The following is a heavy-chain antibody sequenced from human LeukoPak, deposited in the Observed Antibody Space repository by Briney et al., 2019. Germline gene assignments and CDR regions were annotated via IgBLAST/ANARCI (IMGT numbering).Heavy chain of an antibody. CDR1: GGTFSSYA. Sequence: SVTVSCKASGGTFSSYAISWVRQAPGQGLEWVGGIIPIFGTANYAQKFQGRVTITADESTSTAYMELSSLRSEDTAVYYCARGGYCSGGSCYVYYMDVWGKGTTVTVSS. CDR3: ARGGYCSGGSCYVYYMDV. D-gene: IGHD2-15*01. J-gene: IGHJ6*03. V-gene: IGHV1-69*13. CDR2: IIPIFGTA.